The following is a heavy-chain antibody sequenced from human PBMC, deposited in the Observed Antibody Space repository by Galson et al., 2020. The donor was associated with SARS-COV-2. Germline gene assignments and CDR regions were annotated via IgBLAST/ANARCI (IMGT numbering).Heavy chain of an antibody. CDR2: ISGSGVST. Sequence: GGSLRLSCAASGFTFDNYAMNWVRQAPGKGLEWVSGISGSGVSTYYADSVTGRFTISRDNSKNTLYLQINSLRAEDTAVYYCAKDLRVLLPRGFDYWGQGTLVTVSS. CDR1: GFTFDNYA. D-gene: IGHD3-22*01. CDR3: AKDLRVLLPRGFDY. V-gene: IGHV3-23*01. J-gene: IGHJ4*02.